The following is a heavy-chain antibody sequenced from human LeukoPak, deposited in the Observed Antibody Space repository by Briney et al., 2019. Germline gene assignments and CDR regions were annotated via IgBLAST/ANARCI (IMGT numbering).Heavy chain of an antibody. CDR3: ARDLGPPDTAPGYYYYYMDV. D-gene: IGHD5-18*01. V-gene: IGHV1-2*02. J-gene: IGHJ6*03. CDR1: GYTFTGYY. CDR2: INPNSGGT. Sequence: ASVKVSCKASGYTFTGYYMHWVRQAPGQGLEWMGWINPNSGGTNYAQKFQGRVTMTRDTSISTAYMELSSLRSEDTAVYYCARDLGPPDTAPGYYYYYMDVWGKGTTVTISS.